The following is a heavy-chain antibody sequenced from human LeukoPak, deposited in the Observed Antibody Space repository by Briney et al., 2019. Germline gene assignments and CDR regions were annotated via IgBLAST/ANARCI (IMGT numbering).Heavy chain of an antibody. V-gene: IGHV3-49*03. Sequence: GGSLRLSCTASGFTFGDYAMYWFRQAPGKGLEWVGLIRNKAHGGTTEYAASVKCTFSISRNDSKSIAYLQMNSLKTEDTGVYYCTRDLLSNSGEHXSFDPWGQGXXVTVSS. CDR1: GFTFGDYA. D-gene: IGHD2/OR15-2a*01. CDR2: IRNKAHGGTT. CDR3: TRDLLSNSGEHXSFDP. J-gene: IGHJ5*02.